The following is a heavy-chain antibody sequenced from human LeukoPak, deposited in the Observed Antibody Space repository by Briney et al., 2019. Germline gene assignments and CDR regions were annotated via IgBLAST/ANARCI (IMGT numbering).Heavy chain of an antibody. CDR2: INPSGGST. V-gene: IGHV1-46*01. CDR3: AIGLRTHPRPPNWFDP. J-gene: IGHJ5*02. CDR1: GYTFTSYY. D-gene: IGHD5-12*01. Sequence: ASVKVSCKASGYTFTSYYMHWVRQAPGQGLEWMGIINPSGGSTSYAQKFQGRVTMTRDTSTSTAYMELSSLRSEDTAVYYCAIGLRTHPRPPNWFDPWGQGTLVTVSS.